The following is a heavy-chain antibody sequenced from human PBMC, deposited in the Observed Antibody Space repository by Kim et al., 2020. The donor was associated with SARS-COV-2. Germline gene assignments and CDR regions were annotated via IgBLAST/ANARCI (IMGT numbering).Heavy chain of an antibody. CDR1: GFTFSSYA. CDR3: AKERSGGWPLDD. V-gene: IGHV3-23*01. Sequence: GGSLRLSCAASGFTFSSYAMSWVRQAPGKGLEWVSGIGGSSGNTYYADSARGRFTVSRDNSKNTLYLQMNSLRAEDSALYYCAKERSGGWPLDDWGQGTLVIVSS. D-gene: IGHD6-19*01. J-gene: IGHJ4*02. CDR2: IGGSSGNT.